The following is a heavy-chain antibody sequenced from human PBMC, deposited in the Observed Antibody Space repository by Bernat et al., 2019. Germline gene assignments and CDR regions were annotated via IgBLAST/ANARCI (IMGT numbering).Heavy chain of an antibody. CDR1: GFTFSSYA. J-gene: IGHJ4*02. D-gene: IGHD6-19*01. CDR3: ANLAVAAYDY. V-gene: IGHV3-30*01. CDR2: ISYDGSNK. Sequence: QVQLVESGGGVVQPGRSLRLSCAASGFTFSSYAMHWVRQAPGKWLEWVAVISYDGSNKYYADSVKGRCTISRDNSKNTLYLQMNSLRAEDTAVYYCANLAVAAYDYWGQGTLVTVSS.